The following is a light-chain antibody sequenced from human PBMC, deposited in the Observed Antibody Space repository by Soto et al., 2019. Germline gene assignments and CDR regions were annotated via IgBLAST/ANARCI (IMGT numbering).Light chain of an antibody. J-gene: IGKJ5*01. V-gene: IGKV3-20*01. CDR1: QSVSNDF. CDR2: GAS. CDR3: QQYNKCPIT. Sequence: EIVLTQSPGILSLSPGERATLSCGASQSVSNDFLAWYQQKPGQAPSLLIYGASTRATDVPDRFSGSGSGADFTLTINRLEHEDLAVYYCQQYNKCPITYGHGTRLEI.